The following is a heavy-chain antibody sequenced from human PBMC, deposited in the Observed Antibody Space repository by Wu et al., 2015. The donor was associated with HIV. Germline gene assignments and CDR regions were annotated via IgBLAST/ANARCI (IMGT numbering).Heavy chain of an antibody. CDR2: INPNSGGT. J-gene: IGHJ5*02. V-gene: IGHV1-2*02. Sequence: QVQLVQSRAEVKKPGASVKVSCKASGYTFTGYYMHWVRQAPGQGLEWMGWINPNSGGTNYAQKFQGRVTMTRDTSISTAYMELSRLRSDDTAVYYCARDRAGYCSGGSCYFSSCWFDPGAREPWSPSPQ. D-gene: IGHD2-15*01. CDR3: ARDRAGYCSGGSCYFSSCWFDP. CDR1: GYTFTGYY.